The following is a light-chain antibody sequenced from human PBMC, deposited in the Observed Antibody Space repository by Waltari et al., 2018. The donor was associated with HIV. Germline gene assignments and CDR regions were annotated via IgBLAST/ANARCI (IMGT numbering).Light chain of an antibody. J-gene: IGLJ3*02. Sequence: QSALTQPASVSGSPGQSITISCTGTSSDFGSYNLASWYQQHPGKAPKLILYEVIHRPSGVPDRFSGSRSGNTASLTISGLQNEDEANYYCCSYTGDSWVFGGGTILTVL. CDR3: CSYTGDSWV. V-gene: IGLV2-23*02. CDR2: EVI. CDR1: SSDFGSYNL.